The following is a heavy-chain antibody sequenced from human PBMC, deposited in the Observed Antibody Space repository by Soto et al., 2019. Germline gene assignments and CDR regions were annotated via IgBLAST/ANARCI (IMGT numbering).Heavy chain of an antibody. CDR2: IYWDGYK. D-gene: IGHD3-16*01. Sequence: QITLKESGPTLVKPTQTLTLTCTFSGFSLSTRGVGVGWIRQPPGKALEWLALIYWDGYKHYSPSLESRLTITEDPSKNQGVLTMTNMDPVETATYYCATKGGGDRILDYWGQGTLVTVSS. J-gene: IGHJ4*02. CDR3: ATKGGGDRILDY. CDR1: GFSLSTRGVG. V-gene: IGHV2-5*02.